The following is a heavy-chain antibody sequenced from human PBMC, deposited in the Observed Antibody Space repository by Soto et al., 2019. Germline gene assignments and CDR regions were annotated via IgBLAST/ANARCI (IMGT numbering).Heavy chain of an antibody. CDR1: GYTFTSYA. Sequence: ASVKVSCKASGYTFTSYAMHWVRQAPGQRLEWMGWINAGNGNTKYSQKFQGRVTITRDTSASTAYMELSSLRSEDTAVYYCARGRGGVMFRGVITRTYYFAYWGQGTLVPVSA. V-gene: IGHV1-3*01. CDR3: ARGRGGVMFRGVITRTYYFAY. D-gene: IGHD3-10*01. CDR2: INAGNGNT. J-gene: IGHJ4*02.